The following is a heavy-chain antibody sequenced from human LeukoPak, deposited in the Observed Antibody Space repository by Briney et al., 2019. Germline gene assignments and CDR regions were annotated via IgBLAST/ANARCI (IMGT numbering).Heavy chain of an antibody. J-gene: IGHJ5*02. D-gene: IGHD3-9*01. Sequence: GGSLRLSCAASGFTFSSYAMTWVRQAQGKGLECVSGISDSGGSASYADSVKGRFTISRDNSKNTLYLQMNSLRDEDTAVYYCASPGYDIVTPLDTWGQGTLVTVSS. CDR2: ISDSGGSA. CDR3: ASPGYDIVTPLDT. V-gene: IGHV3-23*01. CDR1: GFTFSSYA.